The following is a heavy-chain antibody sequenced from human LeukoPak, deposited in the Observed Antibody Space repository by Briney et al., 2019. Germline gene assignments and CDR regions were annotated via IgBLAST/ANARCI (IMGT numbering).Heavy chain of an antibody. CDR3: AREVIAAAGTFDY. Sequence: SQTLSLTCTVSGGSISSGSYYWSWIRQPPGKGLEWIGYIYYSGSTNYNPSLKSRVTISVDTSKNQFSLKLSSVTAADTAVYYCAREVIAAAGTFDYWGQGTLVTVSS. J-gene: IGHJ4*02. CDR2: IYYSGST. CDR1: GGSISSGSYY. V-gene: IGHV4-61*01. D-gene: IGHD6-13*01.